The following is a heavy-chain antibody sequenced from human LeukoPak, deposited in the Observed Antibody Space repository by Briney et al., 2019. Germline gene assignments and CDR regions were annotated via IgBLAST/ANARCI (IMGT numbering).Heavy chain of an antibody. Sequence: GGSLRLSCAASGFTFSSYWMHWVRHAPGKGLVWVSRINSDGSSTSSADSVKGRLTISRDNAKNTLYLQMNSLRVEDTAVYYCARGDGYAQRDWGQGTLVTVPS. D-gene: IGHD5-12*01. CDR2: INSDGSST. J-gene: IGHJ4*02. CDR3: ARGDGYAQRD. V-gene: IGHV3-74*01. CDR1: GFTFSSYW.